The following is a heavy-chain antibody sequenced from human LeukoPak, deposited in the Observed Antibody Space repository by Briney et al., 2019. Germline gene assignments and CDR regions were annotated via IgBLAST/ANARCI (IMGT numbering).Heavy chain of an antibody. D-gene: IGHD3-9*01. V-gene: IGHV1-18*01. CDR2: VNAYNGNT. J-gene: IGHJ4*02. CDR1: GYTFTSYG. CDR3: ARDQVVLGYYDILTGYYSFDY. Sequence: ASVKVSCKASGYTFTSYGISWVRQAPGQGLEWMGWVNAYNGNTNYAQKLQGRVTMTTDTSTSTAYMELRSLRSDDTAVYYCARDQVVLGYYDILTGYYSFDYWGQGTLVTVSS.